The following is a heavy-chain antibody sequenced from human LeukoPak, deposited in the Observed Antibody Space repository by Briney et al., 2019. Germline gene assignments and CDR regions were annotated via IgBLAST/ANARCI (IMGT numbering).Heavy chain of an antibody. CDR3: ARLINGVRAFDI. Sequence: GASVKVSCKASGYTFTNNYMHWVRQAPGQGLEWMGWVHPTSGGTKYAQKFQGRVTMTRDTSISTAYMELSGLKSNDTAIYWCARLINGVRAFDIWGQGTMVTVSS. CDR1: GYTFTNNY. V-gene: IGHV1-2*02. D-gene: IGHD7-27*01. CDR2: VHPTSGGT. J-gene: IGHJ3*02.